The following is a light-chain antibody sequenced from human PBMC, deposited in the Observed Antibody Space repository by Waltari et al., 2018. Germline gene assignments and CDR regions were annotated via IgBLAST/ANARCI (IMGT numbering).Light chain of an antibody. J-gene: IGKJ4*01. CDR2: DAS. CDR3: QQGNDFPLT. V-gene: IGKV1-12*01. CDR1: QRINTW. Sequence: IQMTQSPSALSASVGDRVTITCRASQRINTWMAWYQQKPGKAPNFLIYDASNLQSGVPSRFSGSGAGREFTLTISSLQPEDFSTYYCQQGNDFPLTFGGGTKVEMK.